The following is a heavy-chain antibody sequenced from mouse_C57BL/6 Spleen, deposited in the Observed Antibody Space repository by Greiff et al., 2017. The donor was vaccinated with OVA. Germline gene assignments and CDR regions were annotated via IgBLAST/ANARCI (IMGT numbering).Heavy chain of an antibody. J-gene: IGHJ1*03. Sequence: VQLQQSVAELVRPGASVKLSCTASGFNIKNTYMHWVKQRPEQGLEWIGRIDPANGKTKYAPKFQGKATITADTSSNTAYLQLSSLTSEDTAIYYCARWPITTVVEGYFDVWGTGTTVTVSS. CDR2: IDPANGKT. V-gene: IGHV14-3*01. CDR3: ARWPITTVVEGYFDV. D-gene: IGHD1-1*01. CDR1: GFNIKNTY.